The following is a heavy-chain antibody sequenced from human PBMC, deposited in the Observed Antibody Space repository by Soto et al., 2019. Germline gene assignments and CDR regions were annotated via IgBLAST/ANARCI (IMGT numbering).Heavy chain of an antibody. V-gene: IGHV1-8*01. J-gene: IGHJ4*02. CDR1: EYLFTSSD. D-gene: IGHD3-16*01. CDR2: LNPTTGNT. Sequence: QVQLVQSGAEVKKPGASVKVSCKASEYLFTSSDINWVRQATGQGLEWMGWLNPTTGNTGYAQDFQGRVTMTGNTSISTAYMELSSLKSDDTAVYYCTRGRIMITFGGAIIIAYWGQGSLVTVSS. CDR3: TRGRIMITFGGAIIIAY.